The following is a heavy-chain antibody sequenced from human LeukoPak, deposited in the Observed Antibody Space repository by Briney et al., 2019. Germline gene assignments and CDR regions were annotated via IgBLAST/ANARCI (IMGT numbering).Heavy chain of an antibody. CDR3: ARVGRTKVATMAY. J-gene: IGHJ4*02. CDR1: GYTFTNYG. CDR2: ISGSSENT. V-gene: IGHV1-18*01. Sequence: VASVKVSCKASGYTFTNYGISWVRQAPGQGLEWMGWISGSSENTDSAQKCQGRVTMTTDTSTSTAYMELRNLRSDDTATYYCARVGRTKVATMAYWGQGTLVTVSS. D-gene: IGHD5-12*01.